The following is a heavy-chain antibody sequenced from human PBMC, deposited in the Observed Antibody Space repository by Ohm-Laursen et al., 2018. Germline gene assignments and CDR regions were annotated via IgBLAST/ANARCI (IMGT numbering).Heavy chain of an antibody. CDR2: ISYDGSNK. J-gene: IGHJ4*02. V-gene: IGHV3-30*03. CDR3: ARAETLDYGGSLYGDY. D-gene: IGHD4-23*01. Sequence: SLRLSCAASGFTFSSYGMHWVRQAPGKGLEWVAVISYDGSNKYYADSVKGRFTISRDNSKNTLYLQMNSLRAEDTAVYYCARAETLDYGGSLYGDYWGQGTLVTVSS. CDR1: GFTFSSYG.